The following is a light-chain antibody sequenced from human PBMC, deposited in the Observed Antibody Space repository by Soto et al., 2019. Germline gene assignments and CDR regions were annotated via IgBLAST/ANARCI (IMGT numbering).Light chain of an antibody. Sequence: SYELTQPSSVSVSPGQTARITCSGAVLAKKYARWFQQKPGQAPVLVIYKDSERPSGIPERFSGSSSGTTVTLTISGAQVEDEADYYCYSAADSNLAVFGGGTKLTVL. CDR2: KDS. CDR1: VLAKKY. J-gene: IGLJ2*01. CDR3: YSAADSNLAV. V-gene: IGLV3-27*01.